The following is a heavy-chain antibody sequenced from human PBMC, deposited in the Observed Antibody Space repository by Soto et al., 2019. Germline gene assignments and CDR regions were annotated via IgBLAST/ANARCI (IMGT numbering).Heavy chain of an antibody. Sequence: QVQLVQSGAEVKKPGASVKVSCKASGYTFTSYYMHWVRQAHGQGLEWMGIINPSNSTTYAQKFQGRVTMTRDTYTSTGYMELSSLRSEDTAVYYCTRVYCSGGSCYSIDSWGQGTLVTVSS. D-gene: IGHD2-15*01. CDR1: GYTFTSYY. CDR3: TRVYCSGGSCYSIDS. J-gene: IGHJ4*02. V-gene: IGHV1-46*03. CDR2: INPSNST.